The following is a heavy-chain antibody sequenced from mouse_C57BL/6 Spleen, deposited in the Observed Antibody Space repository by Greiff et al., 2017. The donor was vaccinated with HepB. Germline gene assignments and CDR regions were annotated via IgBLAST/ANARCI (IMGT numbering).Heavy chain of an antibody. CDR2: IHPNSGST. Sequence: VQLQQSGAELVKPGASVKLSCKASGYTFTSYWMHWVKQRPGQGLEWIGMIHPNSGSTNYNEKFKSKATLTVDKSSSTAYMQLSSLTSEDSAVYYCARCRAGTGYYFDYWGQGTTLTFSS. CDR3: ARCRAGTGYYFDY. D-gene: IGHD3-3*01. V-gene: IGHV1-64*01. J-gene: IGHJ2*01. CDR1: GYTFTSYW.